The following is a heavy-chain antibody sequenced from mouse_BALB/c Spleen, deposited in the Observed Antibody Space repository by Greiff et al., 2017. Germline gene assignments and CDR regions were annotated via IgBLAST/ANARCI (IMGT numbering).Heavy chain of an antibody. CDR3: ARSSSFAY. CDR1: GYSFTDYI. CDR2: INPYYGST. Sequence: EVQLQQTGPELVKPGASVKISCKASGYSFTDYIMLWVKQSHGKSLEWIGNINPYYGSTSYNLKFKGKATLTVDKSSSTAYMQLNSLTSEDSAVYYCARSSSFAYWGQGTLVTVSA. V-gene: IGHV1-39*01. J-gene: IGHJ3*01.